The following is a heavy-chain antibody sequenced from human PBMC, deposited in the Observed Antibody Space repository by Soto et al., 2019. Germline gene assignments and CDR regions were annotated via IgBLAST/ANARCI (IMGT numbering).Heavy chain of an antibody. CDR1: GGSISSGGYS. CDR2: IYHSGST. D-gene: IGHD5-18*01. V-gene: IGHV4-30-2*01. J-gene: IGHJ4*02. CDR3: ARGRGGYSYGYGLYYFDY. Sequence: SETLSLTCAVSGGSISSGGYSWSWIRQPPGKGLEWIGYIYHSGSTYYNPSLKSRVTISVDRSKNQFSLKLSSVTAADTAVYYCARGRGGYSYGYGLYYFDYWGQGTLVTV.